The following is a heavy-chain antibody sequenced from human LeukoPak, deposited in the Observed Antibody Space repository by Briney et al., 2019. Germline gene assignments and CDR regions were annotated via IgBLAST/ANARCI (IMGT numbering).Heavy chain of an antibody. CDR2: INHSGYT. D-gene: IGHD6-19*01. CDR3: TRAVAGHPD. CDR1: GGSFSGYY. V-gene: IGHV4-34*01. Sequence: PSETLSLTCAVYGGSFSGYYWSWIRQPPGKGLEWIGEINHSGYTNYSPSLKSRVTMSIDTSKNQFSLKLTSVTAADAGVYYCTRAVAGHPDWGQGTLVTVSS. J-gene: IGHJ4*02.